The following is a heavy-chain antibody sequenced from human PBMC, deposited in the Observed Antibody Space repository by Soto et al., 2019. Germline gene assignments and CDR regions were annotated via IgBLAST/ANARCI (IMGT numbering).Heavy chain of an antibody. CDR3: AGGSGYTVDY. CDR2: IYYSGST. V-gene: IGHV4-59*01. D-gene: IGHD5-12*01. J-gene: IGHJ4*02. Sequence: KPSETLSLTCTVSGGSISSYYWSWIRQPPGKGLEWIGYIYYSGSTNYNPSLKSRVTISVDTSKNQFSLKLSSVTAADTAVYYCAGGSGYTVDYWGQGTLVTVSS. CDR1: GGSISSYY.